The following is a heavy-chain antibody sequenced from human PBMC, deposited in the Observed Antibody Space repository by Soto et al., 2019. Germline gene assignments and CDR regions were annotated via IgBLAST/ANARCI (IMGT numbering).Heavy chain of an antibody. Sequence: PSETLSRTCAVYGGSFSGYYWSWIRQPPGKWLEWIGEINHRGSTNYNPSLKSRVTISVDTSKNQFSLKLSSVTAADTAVYYCARAEGKENIVVVPAAMYYYYGMDVWGQGTTVS. D-gene: IGHD2-2*01. J-gene: IGHJ6*02. CDR2: INHRGST. V-gene: IGHV4-34*01. CDR1: GGSFSGYY. CDR3: ARAEGKENIVVVPAAMYYYYGMDV.